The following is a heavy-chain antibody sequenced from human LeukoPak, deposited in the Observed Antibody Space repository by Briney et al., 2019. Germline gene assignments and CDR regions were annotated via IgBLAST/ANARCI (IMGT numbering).Heavy chain of an antibody. J-gene: IGHJ5*02. D-gene: IGHD2-2*01. CDR1: GFTFDDYG. CDR3: ARDVGDCSSTSCHNWFDP. V-gene: IGHV3-20*04. CDR2: INWNGGST. Sequence: PGGSLRLSCAASGFTFDDYGMSWVRQAPGKGLEWVSGINWNGGSTGYADSVKGRFTISRDNAKNSLYLQMNSLRAEDTAVYYCARDVGDCSSTSCHNWFDPWGQGTLVTVSS.